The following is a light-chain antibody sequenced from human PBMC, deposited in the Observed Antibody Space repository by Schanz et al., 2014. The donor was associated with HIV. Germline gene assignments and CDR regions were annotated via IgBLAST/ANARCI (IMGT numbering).Light chain of an antibody. CDR3: HHYGGS. CDR2: GAS. J-gene: IGKJ3*01. CDR1: QSVNSNF. V-gene: IGKV3-20*01. Sequence: EIVLTQSPGTLSLSPGERATLSCRASQSVNSNFLGWYQQKPGQAPRLLIFGASTRATGVPVRFSGSGSGTEFTLTISSLQSEDFAVYYCHHYGGSFGPGTTVDYK.